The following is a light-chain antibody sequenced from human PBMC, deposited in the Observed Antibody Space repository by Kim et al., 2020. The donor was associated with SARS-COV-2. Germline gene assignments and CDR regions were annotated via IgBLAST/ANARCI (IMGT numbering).Light chain of an antibody. CDR2: AAS. Sequence: EIVMMQSPATLSVSPGERATLSCRASQSVNTDLAWYQLKPGQTPRLLIYAASTRATGIPARFTGSGSGTDFTLTIDSLQSEDFAVYYCQQYNNWPPFTFGQGTKLEI. CDR1: QSVNTD. J-gene: IGKJ2*01. V-gene: IGKV3-15*01. CDR3: QQYNNWPPFT.